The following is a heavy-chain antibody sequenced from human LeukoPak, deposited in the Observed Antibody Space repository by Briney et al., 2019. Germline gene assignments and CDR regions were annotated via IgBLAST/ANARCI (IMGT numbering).Heavy chain of an antibody. V-gene: IGHV1-8*01. D-gene: IGHD5-18*01. J-gene: IGHJ3*02. CDR1: GYTFTSYD. CDR3: ARVIGDVDTGVYDAFVI. CDR2: MNPNSGNT. Sequence: ASVKVSCKASGYTFTSYDINWVRQAPGQGLEWMGWMNPNSGNTGYAQKFQGRVTMTRNTSISTAYMELSSLRSEDTAVYYCARVIGDVDTGVYDAFVIWGQGTMVTVSS.